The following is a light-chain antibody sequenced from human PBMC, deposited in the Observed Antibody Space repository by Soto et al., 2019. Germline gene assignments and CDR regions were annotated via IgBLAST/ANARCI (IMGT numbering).Light chain of an antibody. Sequence: EKVMTQSPATLSMSPGERATLSCRASQSVSSYLAWYQQKPGQAPRLLIYGASTRATGIPARFSGSGSGTEFTLTISSLQSEDFAVYYCQQYNNWPSWTFGQGTKLEI. CDR2: GAS. V-gene: IGKV3-15*01. CDR1: QSVSSY. J-gene: IGKJ1*01. CDR3: QQYNNWPSWT.